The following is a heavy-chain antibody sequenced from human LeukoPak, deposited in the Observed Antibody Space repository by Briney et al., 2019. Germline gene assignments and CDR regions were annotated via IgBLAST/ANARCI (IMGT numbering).Heavy chain of an antibody. CDR2: ISSSSSYI. D-gene: IGHD3-16*02. CDR1: GFTFSSYS. V-gene: IGHV3-21*01. CDR3: ARDSALRLGELSSGFDY. J-gene: IGHJ4*02. Sequence: GGSLRLSCAASGFTFSSYSMNWVRQAPGKGLEWVSSISSSSSYIYYADSVKGRFTISRDNAKNSLYLQMNSLRAEDTAVYYCARDSALRLGELSSGFDYWGQGTLVTVSS.